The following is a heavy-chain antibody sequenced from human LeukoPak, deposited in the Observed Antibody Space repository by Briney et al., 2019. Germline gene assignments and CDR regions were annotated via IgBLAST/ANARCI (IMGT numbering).Heavy chain of an antibody. D-gene: IGHD3-22*01. CDR1: GFSLSTSGVG. CDR2: IYWNDDK. CDR3: AHSLRITMIVGRSDAFDI. V-gene: IGHV2-5*01. Sequence: SGPTLLKPTQTPTLTCTFSGFSLSTSGVGVGWIRQPPGKALEWLALIYWNDDKRYSPSLKSRLTITKDTSKHQVVLTMTNMDPVDTATYYCAHSLRITMIVGRSDAFDIWGQGTMVTVSS. J-gene: IGHJ3*02.